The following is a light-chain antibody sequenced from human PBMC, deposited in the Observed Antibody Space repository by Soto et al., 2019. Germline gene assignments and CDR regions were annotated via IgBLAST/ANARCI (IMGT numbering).Light chain of an antibody. V-gene: IGLV2-14*01. J-gene: IGLJ1*01. Sequence: QSVLTQPASVSGSPGQSIAISCTGSSSDVGGYNYVSWYQQHPGKAPQLIIYEVTNRPSGVSNRFSGSKSGNTASLTISGLQAEDEADCYCSSYTSSSTRVFGTG. CDR1: SSDVGGYNY. CDR2: EVT. CDR3: SSYTSSSTRV.